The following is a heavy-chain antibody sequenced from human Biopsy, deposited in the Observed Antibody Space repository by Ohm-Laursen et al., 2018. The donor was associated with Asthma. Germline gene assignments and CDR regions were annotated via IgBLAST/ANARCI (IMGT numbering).Heavy chain of an antibody. Sequence: SVKVSCKASGGTFGRYAISWVRQAPGQGLEWMGGIIPIFGTANYAQKFQGRVTITADESTSTAYMELSSLRSEDTAVYYCARHPYVDGSDNYYYRGNDYYLGMDVWGQGTTVTVSS. CDR1: GGTFGRYA. V-gene: IGHV1-69*13. J-gene: IGHJ6*02. CDR2: IIPIFGTA. CDR3: ARHPYVDGSDNYYYRGNDYYLGMDV. D-gene: IGHD3-10*01.